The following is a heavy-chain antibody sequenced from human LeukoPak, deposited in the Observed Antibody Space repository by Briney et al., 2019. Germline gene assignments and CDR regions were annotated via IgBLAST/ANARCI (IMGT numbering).Heavy chain of an antibody. CDR2: INHSRGT. D-gene: IGHD5-24*01. J-gene: IGHJ4*02. CDR1: GGSFNGFY. V-gene: IGHV4-34*01. Sequence: SETLSLTCAVHGGSFNGFYWTWMRQAPGKGPEWIGEINHSRGTSYTASLWSRVTISQDTSKNQFSPKLTSVTAADTAVYYCARSLRESYPDSLGQGTLVIVSS. CDR3: ARSLRESYPDS.